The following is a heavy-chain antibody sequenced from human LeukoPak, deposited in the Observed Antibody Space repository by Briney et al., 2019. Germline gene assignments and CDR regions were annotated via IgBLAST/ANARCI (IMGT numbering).Heavy chain of an antibody. Sequence: GGSLRLSCAASGFTFSNAWMSWVRQAPGKGLEWVGRIKSKTDGGTTDYAAPVKGRFTISRDDSKSIAYLQMNSLKTEDTAVYYCSRESAEATAKFDYWGQGTPVTLSS. V-gene: IGHV3-15*01. CDR2: IKSKTDGGTT. CDR1: GFTFSNAW. J-gene: IGHJ4*02. CDR3: SRESAEATAKFDY. D-gene: IGHD2-21*02.